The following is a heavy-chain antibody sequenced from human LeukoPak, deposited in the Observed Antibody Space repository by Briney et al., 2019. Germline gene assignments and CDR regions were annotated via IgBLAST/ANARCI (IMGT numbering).Heavy chain of an antibody. CDR3: ARVEKLSGFGELDYTSWFDP. J-gene: IGHJ5*02. CDR1: GGSISSYY. Sequence: PSETLSLTCTVSGGSISSYYWSWIRQPPGKGLEWIAYMYYNGSTNYNPSLKSRVTISVDTSKNHFSLKLNSVTAADTAVYYCARVEKLSGFGELDYTSWFDPWGQGTLVTDSS. V-gene: IGHV4-59*01. D-gene: IGHD3-10*01. CDR2: MYYNGST.